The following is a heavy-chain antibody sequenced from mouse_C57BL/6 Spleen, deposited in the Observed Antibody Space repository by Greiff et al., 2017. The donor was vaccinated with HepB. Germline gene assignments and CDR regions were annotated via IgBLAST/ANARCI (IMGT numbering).Heavy chain of an antibody. D-gene: IGHD2-2*01. CDR1: GYAFSSSW. Sequence: VQLQQSGPELVKPGASVKISCKASGYAFSSSWMNWVKQRPGKGLEWIGRIYPGDGDTNYNGKFKGKATLTADKSSSTAYMQLSSLTSEDSAVYFCARGRYGYEDYWGQGTTLTVSS. CDR3: ARGRYGYEDY. CDR2: IYPGDGDT. V-gene: IGHV1-82*01. J-gene: IGHJ2*01.